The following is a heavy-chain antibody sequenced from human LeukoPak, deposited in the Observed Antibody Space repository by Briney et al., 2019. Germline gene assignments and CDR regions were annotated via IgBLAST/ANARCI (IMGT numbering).Heavy chain of an antibody. V-gene: IGHV3-21*01. D-gene: IGHD1-26*01. CDR2: ISPWSDYI. Sequence: GGSLRLSCAASGFDFSSYSMNWVRQAPGKGLEWVSAISPWSDYIYYVDSVKGRFTISRDNSKNTLFLQMTSLRIEDTAVYYCAKDREKPSQFDYWGQGTLVTVSS. J-gene: IGHJ4*02. CDR3: AKDREKPSQFDY. CDR1: GFDFSSYS.